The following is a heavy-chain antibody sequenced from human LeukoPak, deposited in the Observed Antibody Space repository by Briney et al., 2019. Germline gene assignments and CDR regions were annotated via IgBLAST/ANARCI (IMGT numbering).Heavy chain of an antibody. CDR1: GFTFSSYG. J-gene: IGHJ6*04. CDR3: AKTPLDYYYGMDV. Sequence: GGSLRLSCAASGFTFSSYGMHWVRQAPGKGLEWVAVISYDGSNKYYADSVKGRFTISRDNSKNTLYLQMNSLRAEDTAVYCCAKTPLDYYYGMDVWGKGTTVTVSS. CDR2: ISYDGSNK. V-gene: IGHV3-30*18.